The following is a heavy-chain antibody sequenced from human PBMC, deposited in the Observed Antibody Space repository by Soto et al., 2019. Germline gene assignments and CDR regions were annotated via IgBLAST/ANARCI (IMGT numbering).Heavy chain of an antibody. Sequence: SETLSLTCTVSGASIDNGDHYWGWIRQAPGKGLEWIGTIYYGGSAFYNPSLKSRVYLPVDTSQNQFSLKLSSVTAADTAVYYCARVFGSGWMDAFDIWGQGTMVTVSS. CDR3: ARVFGSGWMDAFDI. D-gene: IGHD6-19*01. J-gene: IGHJ3*02. CDR2: IYYGGSA. CDR1: GASIDNGDHY. V-gene: IGHV4-39*07.